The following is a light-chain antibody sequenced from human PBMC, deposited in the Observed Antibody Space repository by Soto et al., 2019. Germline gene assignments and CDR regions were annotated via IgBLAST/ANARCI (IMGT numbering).Light chain of an antibody. J-gene: IGLJ2*01. CDR1: SSNIGKNT. CDR2: SYN. Sequence: QSVLTQPPSASGTPGQRVTISFSGSSSNIGKNTVNWYRQLPGTAPKLLIYSYNQRPSGVTDRFSGSKSGTSASLAISGLRSEDEGSYYCAAWDDSLIGPVFGGGTKLTVL. CDR3: AAWDDSLIGPV. V-gene: IGLV1-44*01.